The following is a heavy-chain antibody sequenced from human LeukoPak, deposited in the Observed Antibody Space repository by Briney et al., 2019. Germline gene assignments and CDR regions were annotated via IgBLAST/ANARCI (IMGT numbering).Heavy chain of an antibody. V-gene: IGHV3-21*01. Sequence: GSLRLSCSASGFTFSDYDMNWVRQAPGKGLEWVSSISYLSSHVYYGDSVKGRFSISRDNAKNSLYLQMNSLGAEDTAIYYCGRAFPPLRTSSAGDLWGQGILVTVSS. J-gene: IGHJ4*02. CDR3: GRAFPPLRTSSAGDL. CDR1: GFTFSDYD. D-gene: IGHD3-16*01. CDR2: ISYLSSHV.